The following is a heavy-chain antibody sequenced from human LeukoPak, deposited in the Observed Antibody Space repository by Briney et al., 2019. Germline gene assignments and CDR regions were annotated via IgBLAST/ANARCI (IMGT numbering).Heavy chain of an antibody. CDR1: GFTFSDSS. J-gene: IGHJ4*02. Sequence: GGSLRLSCTASGFTFSDSSMNWVRQAQGRGLEWLSYISSSSTTIYYADSVKGRFTISRDDAKNSLYLRMNSLRAEDTAVYYCARNLNTADDYWGQGILVTVSS. V-gene: IGHV3-48*01. D-gene: IGHD5-18*01. CDR2: ISSSSTTI. CDR3: ARNLNTADDY.